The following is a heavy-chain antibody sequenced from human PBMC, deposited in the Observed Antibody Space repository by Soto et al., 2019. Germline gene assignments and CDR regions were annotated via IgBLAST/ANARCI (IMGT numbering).Heavy chain of an antibody. V-gene: IGHV3-33*01. Sequence: QVQLAESGGGVAQPGSSLRLSCVASGFTFSRYGMHWVRQAPGKGLECVSGIWNDGSYKDYEESVKGLFSVSSDNSKNTLYLQMNSLRAVDTAVYYCARSFGMAGLYFYYYGLDVWVQGTTVTVSS. D-gene: IGHD6-13*01. CDR1: GFTFSRYG. CDR3: ARSFGMAGLYFYYYGLDV. CDR2: IWNDGSYK. J-gene: IGHJ6*02.